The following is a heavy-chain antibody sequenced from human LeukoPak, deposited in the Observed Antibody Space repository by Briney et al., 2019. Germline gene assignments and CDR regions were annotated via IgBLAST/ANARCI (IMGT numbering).Heavy chain of an antibody. CDR3: ARVGWYYDFWSGYRKHAFDI. D-gene: IGHD3-3*01. V-gene: IGHV4-59*01. CDR2: IYYSGST. J-gene: IGHJ3*02. Sequence: SETLSLTCTVSGGSISSYYWSWIRQPPGKGLEWIGYIYYSGSTNYNPSLMSRVTISVDTSKNQFSLKLSSVTAADTAVYYCARVGWYYDFWSGYRKHAFDIWGQGTMVTVSS. CDR1: GGSISSYY.